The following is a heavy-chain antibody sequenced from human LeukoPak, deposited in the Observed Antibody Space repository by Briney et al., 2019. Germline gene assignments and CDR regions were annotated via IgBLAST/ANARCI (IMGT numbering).Heavy chain of an antibody. CDR3: ARTIAEAARFDY. CDR2: ISTSSSTI. CDR1: GFTFSSYN. V-gene: IGHV3-48*01. Sequence: PGGSLRLSCAASGFTFSSYNMNWVRQAPGKGLEWVSHISTSSSTIYYADSVKGRFTISRDNAKNSLYLQMNSLRAEDTAVYYCARTIAEAARFDYWGQGTLVTVSS. D-gene: IGHD6-13*01. J-gene: IGHJ4*02.